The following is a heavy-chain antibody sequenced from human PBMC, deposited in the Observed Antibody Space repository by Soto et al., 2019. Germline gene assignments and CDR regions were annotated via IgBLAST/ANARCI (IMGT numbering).Heavy chain of an antibody. Sequence: SETLSLTCSVSGGSISYYYWSWIRQSPGKGLEWIGYIYYSGTTNYNPSLESRVTISIDTSNNHLSLKLTSVTAADTAVYYCARDSQPGRPLGRFDPWGQRTLVTVAS. CDR1: GGSISYYY. V-gene: IGHV4-59*01. D-gene: IGHD1-1*01. CDR3: ARDSQPGRPLGRFDP. CDR2: IYYSGTT. J-gene: IGHJ5*02.